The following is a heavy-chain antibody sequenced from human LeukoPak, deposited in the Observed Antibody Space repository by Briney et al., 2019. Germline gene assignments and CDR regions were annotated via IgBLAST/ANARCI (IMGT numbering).Heavy chain of an antibody. CDR1: GFTFRSYS. CDR3: ARTLVPAAMSNNWFDP. J-gene: IGHJ5*02. D-gene: IGHD2-2*01. V-gene: IGHV3-21*01. CDR2: ISSSSSYI. Sequence: PGGSLRLSCAASGFTFRSYSMNWVRQAPGKGLERVSSISSSSSYIYYADSVKGRFTISRDNAKNSLYLQMNSLRAEDTAVYYCARTLVPAAMSNNWFDPWGQGTLVTVSS.